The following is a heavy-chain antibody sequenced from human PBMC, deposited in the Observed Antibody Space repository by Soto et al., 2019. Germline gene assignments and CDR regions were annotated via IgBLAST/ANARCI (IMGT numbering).Heavy chain of an antibody. D-gene: IGHD6-6*01. Sequence: ESLTISRKGSGYSFTSYWIGLVRQMPGKGLEWMGIIYPGDSDTRYSPSFQGQVTISADKSISTAYPQWSSLKASDTAMYYCARRSIGSSSSLDYWGQGTLVTVPS. CDR3: ARRSIGSSSSLDY. J-gene: IGHJ4*02. CDR1: GYSFTSYW. V-gene: IGHV5-51*01. CDR2: IYPGDSDT.